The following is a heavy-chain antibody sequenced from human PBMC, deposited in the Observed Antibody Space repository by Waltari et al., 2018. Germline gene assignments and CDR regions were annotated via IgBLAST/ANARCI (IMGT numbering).Heavy chain of an antibody. CDR3: ARPDYERGDAFDI. Sequence: QVQLQESGPGLVKPSGTLSLTCAVSGGSISRSNWWSWVRQPPGKGLEWIGEIYHSGSTNYNPSLKSRVTISVDKSNNQFSLKLTSVTAADTAVYYCARPDYERGDAFDIWGQGTMVTVSS. CDR2: IYHSGST. D-gene: IGHD3-22*01. J-gene: IGHJ3*02. V-gene: IGHV4-4*02. CDR1: GGSISRSNW.